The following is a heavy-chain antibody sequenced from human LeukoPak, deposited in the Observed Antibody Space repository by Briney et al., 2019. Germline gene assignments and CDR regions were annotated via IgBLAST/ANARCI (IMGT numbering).Heavy chain of an antibody. D-gene: IGHD2-21*02. V-gene: IGHV3-7*01. J-gene: IGHJ3*01. Sequence: PGGSLRLSCVASGFTFSSYWMSWVRQAPGKGLEGVANIREDGSEKYYVDSVKSRFTISRDNAKNSLYLQISSLRAGDTAVYYCARVHVTGVDAFDVWGQGTMVAVSS. CDR3: ARVHVTGVDAFDV. CDR2: IREDGSEK. CDR1: GFTFSSYW.